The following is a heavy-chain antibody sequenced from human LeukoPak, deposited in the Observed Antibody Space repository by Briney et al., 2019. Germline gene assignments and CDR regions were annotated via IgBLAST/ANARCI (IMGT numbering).Heavy chain of an antibody. CDR2: IQTSGRV. D-gene: IGHD4-17*01. CDR3: ARDRGNGDYGDYFDS. Sequence: SETLSLTCSVSGGSVTSGPNYWNWLRRPDGKGLEWIGRIQTSGRVNYNPSLQSRVTLYLDTPKNLVSLQLTSVTAADTAVYYCARDRGNGDYGDYFDSWGQGTQVTVSS. V-gene: IGHV4-61*02. J-gene: IGHJ4*02. CDR1: GGSVTSGPNY.